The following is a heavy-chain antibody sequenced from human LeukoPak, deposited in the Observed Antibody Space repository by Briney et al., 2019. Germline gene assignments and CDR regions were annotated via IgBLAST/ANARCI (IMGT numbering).Heavy chain of an antibody. J-gene: IGHJ6*03. D-gene: IGHD3-3*01. CDR3: ARETSYDFWSGLTHYFYYYIDV. Sequence: GGSLRLSCAAYGFTFSTHRLTWLRQAPGKGLEWVANIKQGGSEKSYVDSVKGRFTISRDNAKNSLYLQMHSLRAEDTGVYYCARETSYDFWSGLTHYFYYYIDVWGKGTTVTVSS. CDR1: GFTFSTHR. CDR2: IKQGGSEK. V-gene: IGHV3-7*01.